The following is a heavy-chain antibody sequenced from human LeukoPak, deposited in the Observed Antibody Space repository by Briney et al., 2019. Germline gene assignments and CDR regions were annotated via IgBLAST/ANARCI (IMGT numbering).Heavy chain of an antibody. CDR2: ISSSSSYI. Sequence: PGGSLRLSCAASGFTFSSYSMNWVRQAPGKGLEWVSSISSSSSYIYYADSVKGRFTISRDNSKNTLYLQMNSLRAEDTAVYYCAKPVAGTGYFDYWGQGTLVTVSS. J-gene: IGHJ4*02. CDR1: GFTFSSYS. V-gene: IGHV3-21*04. D-gene: IGHD6-19*01. CDR3: AKPVAGTGYFDY.